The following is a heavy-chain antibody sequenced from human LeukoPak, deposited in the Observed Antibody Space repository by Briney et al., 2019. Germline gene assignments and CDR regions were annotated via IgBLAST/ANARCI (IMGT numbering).Heavy chain of an antibody. J-gene: IGHJ4*02. V-gene: IGHV3-30*18. CDR3: AKDRSTTWSFDY. Sequence: PGGSLRLSCAASGFTFSSSGMYWVRQAPGKGLEWLAFISDDGSRKYYADSVKGRFTISRDNSKNTLFLQMNSLRTEDTAMYYCAKDRSTTWSFDYWGQGTLVTVSS. CDR1: GFTFSSSG. D-gene: IGHD6-13*01. CDR2: ISDDGSRK.